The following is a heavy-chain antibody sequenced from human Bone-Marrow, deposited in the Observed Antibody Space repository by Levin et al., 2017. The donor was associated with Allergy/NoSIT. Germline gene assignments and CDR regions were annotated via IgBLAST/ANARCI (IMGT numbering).Heavy chain of an antibody. CDR1: GFTFSSYG. CDR3: ARGPEQYPEPTITIFGVVITTSLFDY. Sequence: LSLTCAASGFTFSSYGMHWVRQAPGKGLEWVAVIWYDGSNKYYADSVKGRFTISRDNSKNTLYLQMNSLRAEDTAVYYCARGPEQYPEPTITIFGVVITTSLFDYWGQGTLVTVSS. D-gene: IGHD3-3*01. J-gene: IGHJ4*02. V-gene: IGHV3-33*01. CDR2: IWYDGSNK.